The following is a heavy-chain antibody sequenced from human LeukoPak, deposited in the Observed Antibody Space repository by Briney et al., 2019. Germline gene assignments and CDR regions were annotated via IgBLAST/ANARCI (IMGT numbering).Heavy chain of an antibody. V-gene: IGHV1-58*02. J-gene: IGHJ4*02. CDR2: IVVGSGNT. Sequence: GASVKVSCKASGFTFTSSATQWVRQARGQRLEWIGWIVVGSGNTNYAQKFQERVTITRDMSTSTAYMELSSLRSEDTAVYYCAAGGTTWIQLWLWGQGTLVTVSS. D-gene: IGHD5-18*01. CDR1: GFTFTSSA. CDR3: AAGGTTWIQLWL.